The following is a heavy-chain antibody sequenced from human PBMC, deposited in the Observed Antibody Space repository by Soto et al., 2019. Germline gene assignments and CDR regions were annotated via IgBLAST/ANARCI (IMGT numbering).Heavy chain of an antibody. D-gene: IGHD3-3*01. V-gene: IGHV3-23*01. CDR1: GFTFSSHA. J-gene: IGHJ6*02. Sequence: GGSLRLSCAASGFTFSSHAMSWVRQAPGKGLEWVSAISGSGGSTYYADSVKGRFTISRDNSKNTLYLQMNSLRAEDTAVYYCAKAEDLGFLEWLLYGMDVWGQGTTVTVSS. CDR3: AKAEDLGFLEWLLYGMDV. CDR2: ISGSGGST.